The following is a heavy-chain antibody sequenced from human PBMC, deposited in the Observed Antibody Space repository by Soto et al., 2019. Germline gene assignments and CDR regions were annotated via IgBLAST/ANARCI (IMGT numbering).Heavy chain of an antibody. J-gene: IGHJ3*02. Sequence: QVQLVESGGGVVQPGRSLRLSCAASGFTFSSYGMHWVRQAPGKGLEWVAVISYDGSNKYYADSVKGRFTISRDNSKNTLYLQMNSLRAEDTAVYYCAKDRIAAAGINAFDIWGQETMVTVSS. V-gene: IGHV3-30*18. CDR3: AKDRIAAAGINAFDI. CDR1: GFTFSSYG. CDR2: ISYDGSNK. D-gene: IGHD6-13*01.